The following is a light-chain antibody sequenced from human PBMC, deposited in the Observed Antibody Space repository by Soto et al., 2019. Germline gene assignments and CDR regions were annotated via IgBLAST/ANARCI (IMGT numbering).Light chain of an antibody. J-gene: IGKJ4*01. V-gene: IGKV3-20*01. CDR3: RQYGRSLGFA. CDR2: GAS. Sequence: EVVLTHSPVTLSLSPGERATLSCRASQSFRGLLAWYQQKPGQAPRLLIYGASNRATGIPDRFSGSGSGTDFTLTISRLEPEDFAVYYCRQYGRSLGFAFGGGTKVDI. CDR1: QSFRGL.